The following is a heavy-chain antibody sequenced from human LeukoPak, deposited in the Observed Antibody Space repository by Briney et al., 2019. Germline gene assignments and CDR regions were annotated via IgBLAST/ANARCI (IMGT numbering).Heavy chain of an antibody. Sequence: SETLSLTCTVSGGSISSGDYYWSWIRQPPGKGPEWIGYIYYSGNTYYNPSLKSRVTISVDTSKSQFSLKLTSVTAADTAVYYCAREILAYCGGDCYSAPFDYWGQGTLVTVSS. CDR1: GGSISSGDYY. J-gene: IGHJ4*02. D-gene: IGHD2-21*02. CDR3: AREILAYCGGDCYSAPFDY. CDR2: IYYSGNT. V-gene: IGHV4-30-4*01.